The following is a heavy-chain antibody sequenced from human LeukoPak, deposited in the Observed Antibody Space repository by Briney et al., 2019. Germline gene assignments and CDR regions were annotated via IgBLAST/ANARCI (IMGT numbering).Heavy chain of an antibody. CDR1: GFTFSSYS. J-gene: IGHJ5*02. CDR3: ARGLWFDP. CDR2: ISSDSRTI. V-gene: IGHV3-48*01. Sequence: PGGSLRLSCAASGFTFSSYSMNWVRQAPGKGLEWVSYISSDSRTIYYADSVKGRFTISRDNAKNSLYLQMNSLRAEDTAVYYCARGLWFDPWGQGTLVTVSS.